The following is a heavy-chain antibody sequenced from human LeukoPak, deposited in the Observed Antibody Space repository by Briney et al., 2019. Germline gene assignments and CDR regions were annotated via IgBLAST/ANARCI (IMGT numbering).Heavy chain of an antibody. J-gene: IGHJ4*02. CDR3: ARFYGETNY. D-gene: IGHD2/OR15-2a*01. CDR1: RYSFTAYY. CDR2: INPTTGGT. V-gene: IGHV1-2*02. Sequence: GASVKVSCKASRYSFTAYYIHCVRQAPGQGLQWMGSINPTTGGTNYAQRFQGRVTVTRDTSISTDSMEVTRLSSEDTAVYHCARFYGETNYCGQGTLVIVSA.